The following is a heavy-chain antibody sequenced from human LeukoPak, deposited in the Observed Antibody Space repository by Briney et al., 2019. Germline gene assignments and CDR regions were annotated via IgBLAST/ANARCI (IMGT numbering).Heavy chain of an antibody. CDR3: ARAALGYCSSTSCYGDY. J-gene: IGHJ4*02. CDR1: GFTFDDYG. Sequence: PGTSLSLSCAASGFTFDDYGMSWVRQAPGKGLEWVSGINWNGGSTGYADSVKGRFTISRDNAKNSLYLQMNSLRAEDTALYYCARAALGYCSSTSCYGDYWGQGTLVTVSS. D-gene: IGHD2-2*01. V-gene: IGHV3-20*04. CDR2: INWNGGST.